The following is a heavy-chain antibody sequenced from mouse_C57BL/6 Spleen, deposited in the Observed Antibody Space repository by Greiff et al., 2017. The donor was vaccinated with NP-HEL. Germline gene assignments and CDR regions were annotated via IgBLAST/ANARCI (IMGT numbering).Heavy chain of an antibody. CDR1: GYTFTDYY. D-gene: IGHD1-1*01. CDR2: INPYNGGT. CDR3: ARWGTTVVATDGFAY. J-gene: IGHJ3*01. V-gene: IGHV1-19*01. Sequence: VQLQQSGPVLVKPGASVKMSCKASGYTFTDYYMNWVKQSHGKSLEWIGVINPYNGGTSYNQKFKGKATLTVDKSSSTAYMELNSLTSEDSAVYYCARWGTTVVATDGFAYWGQGTLVTVSA.